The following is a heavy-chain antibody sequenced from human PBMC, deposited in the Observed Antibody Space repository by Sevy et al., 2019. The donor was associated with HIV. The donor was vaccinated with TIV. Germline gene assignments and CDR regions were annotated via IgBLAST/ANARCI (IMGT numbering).Heavy chain of an antibody. CDR3: ARDKPQGVVVLPGAMWGGVDY. Sequence: ASVKVSCRASGYTFRSYGISWVRQAPGQGLEWMGWLSPYAGDTDFAQKVQGRVSMTSDTSTSTAYMELRSLRSDDTAVYYCARDKPQGVVVLPGAMWGGVDYWDQGTLVTVSS. CDR2: LSPYAGDT. D-gene: IGHD2-2*01. J-gene: IGHJ4*02. CDR1: GYTFRSYG. V-gene: IGHV1-18*01.